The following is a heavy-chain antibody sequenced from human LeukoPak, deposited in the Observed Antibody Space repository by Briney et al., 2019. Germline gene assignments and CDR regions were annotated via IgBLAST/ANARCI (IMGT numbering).Heavy chain of an antibody. CDR3: ARGTLYYGSESYDY. Sequence: PGRSLRLSCAVSGFTFDDYAMHWVRQVPGKGLEWVSGINWNSDSIGYADSVKGRFTTSRDNAKQSLYLQMNSLRAEDTAVYYCARGTLYYGSESYDYWGQGTLVIVSS. V-gene: IGHV3-9*01. J-gene: IGHJ4*02. D-gene: IGHD3-10*01. CDR1: GFTFDDYA. CDR2: INWNSDSI.